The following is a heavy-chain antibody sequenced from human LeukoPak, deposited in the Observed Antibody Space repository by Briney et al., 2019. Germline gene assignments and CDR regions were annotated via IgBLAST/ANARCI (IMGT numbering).Heavy chain of an antibody. CDR1: GGSISSYY. CDR3: AGDWHAYYYGSGSYVMDV. V-gene: IGHV4-59*01. CDR2: IYYSGST. D-gene: IGHD3-10*01. J-gene: IGHJ6*04. Sequence: SETLSLTCTVSGGSISSYYWSWIRQPPGKGLEWIGYIYYSGSTNYNPSLKSRVTISVDTSKNQFSLKLSSVTAADTAVYYCAGDWHAYYYGSGSYVMDVWGKGTTVTVSS.